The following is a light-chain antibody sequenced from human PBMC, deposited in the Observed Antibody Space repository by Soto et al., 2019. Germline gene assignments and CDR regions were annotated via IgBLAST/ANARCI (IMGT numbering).Light chain of an antibody. J-gene: IGKJ2*02. CDR1: QSVSSN. CDR2: GAS. V-gene: IGKV3-15*01. CDR3: QQYNNWPGGT. Sequence: EIVMTQSPATLSVSPGERATLSCRASQSVSSNLAWYQQKPGQAPRLPIHGASTRATGIPARFSGSGSGTEFTLTISSLQSEDFAVYYCQQYNNWPGGTFGQGTKVDIK.